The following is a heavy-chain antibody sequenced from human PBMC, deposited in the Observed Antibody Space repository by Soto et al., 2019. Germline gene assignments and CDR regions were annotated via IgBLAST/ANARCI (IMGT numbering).Heavy chain of an antibody. V-gene: IGHV3-23*01. CDR2: VSSTGTSP. CDR3: AKARPSGGYYYVEAFDV. CDR1: GFTFSNYA. D-gene: IGHD3-22*01. J-gene: IGHJ3*01. Sequence: GGSLRLSCSASGFTFSNYAMSWVRQSPGKGLEWVSGVSSTGTSPYYAGSVQGRFTISRDNSKNMFYLQMKSLRAEDTAIYYCAKARPSGGYYYVEAFDVWGQGT.